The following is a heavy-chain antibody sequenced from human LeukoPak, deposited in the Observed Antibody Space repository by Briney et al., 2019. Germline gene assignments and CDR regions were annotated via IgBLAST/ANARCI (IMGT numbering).Heavy chain of an antibody. CDR1: GFTFSSYS. J-gene: IGHJ4*02. D-gene: IGHD6-13*01. Sequence: GGSLRLSCAASGFTFSSYSMNWVRQAPGKGLEWVSYISSRSSTIYYADSVKGRFTISRDNAKNSLYLQMNSLRAEDTAVYYCARLVTGIAAAGTDYWGQGTLVTVSS. CDR2: ISSRSSTI. CDR3: ARLVTGIAAAGTDY. V-gene: IGHV3-48*04.